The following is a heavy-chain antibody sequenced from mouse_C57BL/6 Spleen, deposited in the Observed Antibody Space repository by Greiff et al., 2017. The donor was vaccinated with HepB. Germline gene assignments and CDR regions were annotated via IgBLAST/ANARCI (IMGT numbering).Heavy chain of an antibody. V-gene: IGHV5-9*01. CDR1: GFTFSSYT. CDR3: ARHYYGSVDY. CDR2: ISGGGGNT. Sequence: DVHLVESGGGLVKPGGSLKLSCAASGFTFSSYTMSWVRQTPEKRLEWVATISGGGGNTYYPDSVKGRFTISRDNAKNTLYLQMSSLRSEDTALYYCARHYYGSVDYWGQGTTLTVSS. J-gene: IGHJ2*01. D-gene: IGHD1-1*01.